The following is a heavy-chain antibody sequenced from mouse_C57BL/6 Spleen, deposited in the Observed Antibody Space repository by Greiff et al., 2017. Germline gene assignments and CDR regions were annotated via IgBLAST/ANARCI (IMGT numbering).Heavy chain of an antibody. D-gene: IGHD2-3*01. CDR3: AIYDGYYGWFAY. Sequence: QVQLKQPGAELVKPGASVKVSCKASGYTFTSYWMHWVKQRPGQGLEWIGRIHPSDSDTNYNQKFKGKATVTVDKSSSTAYMQLSSLTSEDSAVYYCAIYDGYYGWFAYWGQGTLVTVSA. V-gene: IGHV1-74*01. CDR1: GYTFTSYW. J-gene: IGHJ3*01. CDR2: IHPSDSDT.